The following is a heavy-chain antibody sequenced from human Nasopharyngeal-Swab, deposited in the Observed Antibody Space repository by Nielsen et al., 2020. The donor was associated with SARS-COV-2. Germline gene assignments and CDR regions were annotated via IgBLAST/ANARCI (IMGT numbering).Heavy chain of an antibody. J-gene: IGHJ4*02. CDR2: IYGGGFVT. V-gene: IGHV3-23*03. CDR3: ASARGSFDY. Sequence: VRQAPGKGLEWVALIYGGGFVTHYVDSVKGRLTVSRDDSRGTLSLQMNSLRVDDPAVYYCASARGSFDYWGQGAVVTVSS.